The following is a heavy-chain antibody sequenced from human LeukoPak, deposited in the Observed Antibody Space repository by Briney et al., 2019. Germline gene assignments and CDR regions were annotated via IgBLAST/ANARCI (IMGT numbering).Heavy chain of an antibody. CDR1: EFTVSSNY. V-gene: IGHV3-66*02. CDR3: ARTYYHDSSGYYSTSYHYSYMDV. CDR2: IYSGGST. Sequence: PGGSLRLSCAASEFTVSSNYMSWVRQAPGKGLEWVSVIYSGGSTYYADSVKGRFTISRDNSKNTLYLQMNSLRAEDTAVYYCARTYYHDSSGYYSTSYHYSYMDVWGKGTTVTVSS. D-gene: IGHD3-22*01. J-gene: IGHJ6*03.